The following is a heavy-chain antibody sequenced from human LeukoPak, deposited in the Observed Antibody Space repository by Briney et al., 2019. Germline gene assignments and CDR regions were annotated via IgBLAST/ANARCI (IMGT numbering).Heavy chain of an antibody. D-gene: IGHD2-2*01. V-gene: IGHV4-38-2*02. CDR1: GYSISSGYY. CDR2: IYHSGST. Sequence: PSETLSLTCTVSGYSISSGYYWGWIRQPPGQGLEWIGSIYHSGSTYYNPSLKSRVTISVDTSKNQFSLKLSSVTAADTAVYYCAREHQLPHDAFDIWGQGTMVTVSS. CDR3: AREHQLPHDAFDI. J-gene: IGHJ3*02.